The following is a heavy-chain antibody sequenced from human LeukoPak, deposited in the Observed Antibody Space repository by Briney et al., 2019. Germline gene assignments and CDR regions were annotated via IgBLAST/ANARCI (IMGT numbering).Heavy chain of an antibody. D-gene: IGHD1-14*01. CDR3: ARDTGSYYYGMDV. CDR1: GGTFSSYA. J-gene: IGHJ6*02. Sequence: ASVKVSCRASGGTFSSYAISWVRQAPGQGLEWMGRIIPILGIANYAQKFQGRVTITADKSTSTAYMELSSLRSEDTAVYYCARDTGSYYYGMDVWGQGTTVTVSS. V-gene: IGHV1-69*04. CDR2: IIPILGIA.